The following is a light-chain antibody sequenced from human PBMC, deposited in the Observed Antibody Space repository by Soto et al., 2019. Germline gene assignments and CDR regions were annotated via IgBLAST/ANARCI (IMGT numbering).Light chain of an antibody. Sequence: SSLTASVGQSVTVTYXASQSISSYLNWYQQKPGKAPKLLIYAASSLQSGVPSRFSGSGSGTDFTLTISSLQPEDFATYYCQQTYSIPWTFGQGTKVDIK. CDR2: AAS. V-gene: IGKV1-39*01. CDR3: QQTYSIPWT. J-gene: IGKJ1*01. CDR1: QSISSY.